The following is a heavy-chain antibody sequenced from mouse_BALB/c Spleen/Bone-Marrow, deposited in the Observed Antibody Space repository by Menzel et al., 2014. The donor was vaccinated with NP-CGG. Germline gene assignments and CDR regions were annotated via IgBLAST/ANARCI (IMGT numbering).Heavy chain of an antibody. V-gene: IGHV7-1*02. J-gene: IGHJ3*01. CDR3: ARYVVYYIFFFH. CDR2: SRNKAKYYTT. Sequence: EVKLMESGGGLVQPGDSLRLSCATSGFTFSDFYMEWVRQPPGKRLEWIAASRNKAKYYTTEYSASVKGRFIVSRDTSQSALSLQMNALRSEDTAIYYCARYVVYYIFFFHGGQESRLTVSA. D-gene: IGHD1-1*01. CDR1: GFTFSDFY.